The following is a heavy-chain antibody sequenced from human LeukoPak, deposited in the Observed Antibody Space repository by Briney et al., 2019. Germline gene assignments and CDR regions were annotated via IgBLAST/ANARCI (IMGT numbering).Heavy chain of an antibody. CDR2: ISWNSGSI. V-gene: IGHV3-9*03. J-gene: IGHJ6*03. CDR3: AKDLSQLPRYYMDV. Sequence: PGGSLRLSCAASGFTFDDYAMHWVRQAPGKGLEWVSGISWNSGSIGYADSVKGRFTISRDNAKNSLYLQMNSLRAEDMALYYCAKDLSQLPRYYMDVWGKGTTVTVSS. CDR1: GFTFDDYA. D-gene: IGHD2-2*01.